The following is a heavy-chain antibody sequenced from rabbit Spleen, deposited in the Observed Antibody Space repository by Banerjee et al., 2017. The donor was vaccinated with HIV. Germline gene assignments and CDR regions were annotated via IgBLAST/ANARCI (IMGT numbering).Heavy chain of an antibody. J-gene: IGHJ4*01. CDR2: IDPVFGIT. CDR1: GFTLSSYY. Sequence: HLKETGGGLVQPGGSLTLSCKASGFTLSSYYMNWVRQAPGKGLEWIGYIDPVFGITYYAIWVNGRFSISRENAQNTVFLQMTSLTAADTATYFCARDGAGGNYFALWGPGTLVTVS. D-gene: IGHD8-1*01. CDR3: ARDGAGGNYFAL. V-gene: IGHV1S7*01.